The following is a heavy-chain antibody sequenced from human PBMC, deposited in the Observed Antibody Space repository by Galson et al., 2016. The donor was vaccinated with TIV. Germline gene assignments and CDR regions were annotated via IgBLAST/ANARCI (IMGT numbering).Heavy chain of an antibody. CDR2: ISWDGRST. D-gene: IGHD1-26*01. Sequence: SLRLSCAASGFPFDDYSMHWVRQTPGKGLEWVSLISWDGRSTYYIDSVKGRFTISRDNSKNSLYLQMNSLRREDTALYYCVKEAVMPSGKFIDSWGPGTLVTVSS. J-gene: IGHJ4*02. CDR3: VKEAVMPSGKFIDS. V-gene: IGHV3-43*01. CDR1: GFPFDDYS.